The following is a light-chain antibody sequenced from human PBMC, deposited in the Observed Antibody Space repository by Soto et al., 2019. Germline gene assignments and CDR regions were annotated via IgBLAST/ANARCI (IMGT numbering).Light chain of an antibody. J-gene: IGKJ1*01. CDR2: ATS. V-gene: IGKV3-20*01. Sequence: EIVLTQSPGTLSLSPGERATLSCRAGQSVSSRYLSWYQQKSGQAPRLLIYATSSRATDIPDRFIGYGSGTDFTLTISGLEPEDFAVYYCQQYGSSLSTFGQGTKVDIK. CDR3: QQYGSSLST. CDR1: QSVSSRY.